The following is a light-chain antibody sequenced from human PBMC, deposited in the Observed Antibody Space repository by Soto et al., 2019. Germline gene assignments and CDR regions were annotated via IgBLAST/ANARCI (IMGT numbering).Light chain of an antibody. CDR2: DAS. CDR1: QSINSW. V-gene: IGKV1-5*01. J-gene: IGKJ1*01. Sequence: GDRVTITCRASQSINSWLAWYQQKPGKAPKLLIYDASSLESGVPSRFSGSGSGTEFTLTISSLQPDDFATYYCQQYNSYSRTFGQVTKVEIK. CDR3: QQYNSYSRT.